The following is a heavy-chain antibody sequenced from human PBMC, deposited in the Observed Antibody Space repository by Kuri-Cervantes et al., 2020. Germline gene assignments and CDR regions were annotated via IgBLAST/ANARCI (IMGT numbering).Heavy chain of an antibody. J-gene: IGHJ4*02. Sequence: GGSLRLSCAASGFTFSSYGMHWVRQAPGKGLEWVGRIKSKTDGGTTDYAAPVKGRFIISRDDSRNTLYLQMNSLKTEDTAVYYCTTDRGIALCPIFDWWGQGTLVTVPS. CDR1: GFTFSSYG. D-gene: IGHD6-13*01. CDR2: IKSKTDGGTT. CDR3: TTDRGIALCPIFDW. V-gene: IGHV3-15*01.